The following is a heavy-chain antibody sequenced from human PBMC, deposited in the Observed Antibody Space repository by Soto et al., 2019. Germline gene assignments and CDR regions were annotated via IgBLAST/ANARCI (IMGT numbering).Heavy chain of an antibody. CDR2: IWYDGSNK. Sequence: VAVIWYDGSNKYYADSVKGRFTISRDNSKNTLDLQMNSLRAEDTAVYYCARELVLLWFGELSAYYYGMDVWGQGTTVTVSS. D-gene: IGHD3-10*01. J-gene: IGHJ6*02. V-gene: IGHV3-33*01. CDR3: ARELVLLWFGELSAYYYGMDV.